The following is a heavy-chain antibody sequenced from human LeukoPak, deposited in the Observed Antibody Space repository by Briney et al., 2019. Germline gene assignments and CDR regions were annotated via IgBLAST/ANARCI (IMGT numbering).Heavy chain of an antibody. CDR3: ARRYCSGGSCYEIDY. V-gene: IGHV4-4*02. J-gene: IGHJ4*02. Sequence: PSGTLSLTCAVSGGSISSSNWWSWVRQPPGKGLEWIGEIYHSGSTNCNPSLKSRVTISVDKSKNQFSLKLSSVTAADTAVYYCARRYCSGGSCYEIDYWGQGTLVTVSS. D-gene: IGHD2-15*01. CDR2: IYHSGST. CDR1: GGSISSSNW.